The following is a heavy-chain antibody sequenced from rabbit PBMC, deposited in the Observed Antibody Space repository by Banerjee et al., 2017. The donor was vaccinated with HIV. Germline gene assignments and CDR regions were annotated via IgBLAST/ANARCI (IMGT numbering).Heavy chain of an antibody. D-gene: IGHD4-1*01. CDR1: GFSLSSYW. V-gene: IGHV1S45*01. J-gene: IGHJ4*01. CDR3: ARDLAGVIGWNFGL. Sequence: QEQLEESGGDLVKPEGSLTLTCTASGFSLSSYWMWWVRQAPGKGLEWIACINTSSGSTVYATWAKGRFTISKTSSTTVTLQMTSLTAADTATYFCARDLAGVIGWNFGLWGPGTLVTVS. CDR2: INTSSGST.